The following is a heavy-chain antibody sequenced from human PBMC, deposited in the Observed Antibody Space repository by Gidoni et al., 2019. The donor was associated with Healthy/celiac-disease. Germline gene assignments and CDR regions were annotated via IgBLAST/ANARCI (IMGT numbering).Heavy chain of an antibody. CDR1: GFSLSTSGVG. CDR2: IYWDDDK. J-gene: IGHJ2*01. V-gene: IGHV2-5*02. CDR3: AHTRWLQLTGIWYFDL. Sequence: QITLKESGPTLVKPTQTLTLTCTFSGFSLSTSGVGVGWIRQPPGKALEWLALIYWDDDKRYSPSLKSRLTITKDTSKNQVVLTMTNMDPVDTATYYCAHTRWLQLTGIWYFDLWAVAPWSLSP. D-gene: IGHD5-12*01.